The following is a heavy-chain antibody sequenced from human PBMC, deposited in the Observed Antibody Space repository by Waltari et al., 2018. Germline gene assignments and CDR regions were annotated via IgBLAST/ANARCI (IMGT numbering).Heavy chain of an antibody. Sequence: QVQLQQWGAGLLKPSETLSLTCAVYGGSFSGYYWSWIRQPPGKGLEWIGEINHSGSTNYNPYLKSRVTISVDTSKNQFSLKLSSVTAADTAVYYCARAGYYDILTGYLSNNWFDPWGQGTLVTVSS. CDR1: GGSFSGYY. J-gene: IGHJ5*02. V-gene: IGHV4-34*01. CDR3: ARAGYYDILTGYLSNNWFDP. CDR2: INHSGST. D-gene: IGHD3-9*01.